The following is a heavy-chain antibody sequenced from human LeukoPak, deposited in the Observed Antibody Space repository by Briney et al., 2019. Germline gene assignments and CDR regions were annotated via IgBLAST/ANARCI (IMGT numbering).Heavy chain of an antibody. J-gene: IGHJ4*02. V-gene: IGHV1-69*01. CDR1: GGTFSSYA. CDR3: ARVGQDYVWGSYRGYYFDY. Sequence: GSSVKVSCKASGGTFSSYAISWVRQAPGQGLEWMGGIIPIFGTANYAQKFQGRVTITADESTSTAYMELSSLRSEDTAVYYCARVGQDYVWGSYRGYYFDYWGQGTLVTVSS. D-gene: IGHD3-16*02. CDR2: IIPIFGTA.